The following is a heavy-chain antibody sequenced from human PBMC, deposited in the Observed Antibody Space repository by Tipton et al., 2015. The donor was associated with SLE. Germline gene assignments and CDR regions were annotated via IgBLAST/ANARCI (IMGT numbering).Heavy chain of an antibody. CDR1: GGSISSGGYY. CDR3: ARECISASGRDCYCSYMDV. V-gene: IGHV4-31*02. Sequence: LRLSCTVSGGSISSGGYYWSWIRQHPGKGLEWIGYIYYSGSTSYNPSLKSRVTISVDTSKNQFSLKLSSVTAADAAVYYCARECISASGRDCYCSYMDVWGKCTTVSVSS. CDR2: IYYSGST. D-gene: IGHD6-13*01. J-gene: IGHJ6*03.